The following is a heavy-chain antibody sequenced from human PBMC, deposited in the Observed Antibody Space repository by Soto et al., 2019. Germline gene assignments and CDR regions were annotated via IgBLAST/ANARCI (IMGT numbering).Heavy chain of an antibody. Sequence: EVQLLESGGGLVQPGGSLRLSCAASGLTFSSYAMSWVRQAPGKGLEWVSGISGSGGSTHYADSVKGRFTITRDNSKITLYLQMNSLRAEDTAVYYCAKDRVAVVECWFDPWGQGSLVAVSS. D-gene: IGHD2-15*01. CDR1: GLTFSSYA. CDR2: ISGSGGST. J-gene: IGHJ5*02. V-gene: IGHV3-23*01. CDR3: AKDRVAVVECWFDP.